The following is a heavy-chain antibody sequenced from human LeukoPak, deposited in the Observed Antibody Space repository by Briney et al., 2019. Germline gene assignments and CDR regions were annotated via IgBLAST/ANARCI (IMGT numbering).Heavy chain of an antibody. V-gene: IGHV4-59*01. D-gene: IGHD1-1*01. J-gene: IGHJ6*03. CDR1: DDSITMYY. CDR2: VDHTGST. Sequence: SETLSLTCSVSDDSITMYYWTWIRQPPGKGLEWIGYVDHTGSTNFNPSLNGRVSISRDTTKNLFSLRLRSVTAADTAVYFCARGRVSSSTWYSTYYYYFYMDVWGKGTTVAVSS. CDR3: ARGRVSSSTWYSTYYYYFYMDV.